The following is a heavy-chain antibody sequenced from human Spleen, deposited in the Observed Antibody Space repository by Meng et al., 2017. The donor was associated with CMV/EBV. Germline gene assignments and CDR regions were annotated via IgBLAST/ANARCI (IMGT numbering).Heavy chain of an antibody. CDR2: IYYSGST. Sequence: SETLSLTCTVSSGSISSSSYYWGWIHQPPGKGLEWIGSIYYSGSTYYNPSLKSRVTISIDTSKNQFSLNLSSVTAADTAVYYCVRAIRGDTFDIWGQGTMVTVSS. D-gene: IGHD3-16*01. CDR1: SGSISSSSYY. J-gene: IGHJ3*02. CDR3: VRAIRGDTFDI. V-gene: IGHV4-39*07.